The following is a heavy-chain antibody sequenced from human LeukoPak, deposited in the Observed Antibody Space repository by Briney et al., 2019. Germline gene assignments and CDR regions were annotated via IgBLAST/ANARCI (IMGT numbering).Heavy chain of an antibody. CDR3: AKDTFCSSTSCYSGYSYGSWDY. V-gene: IGHV3-23*01. Sequence: PGGSLRLSCVASGFTFSSYAMSWVRQAPGKGLEWVSAISGSGGSTYYADSVKGRFTISRDNSKNTLYLQMNSLRAEDTAVYYCAKDTFCSSTSCYSGYSYGSWDYWGQGTLVTVSS. J-gene: IGHJ4*02. CDR1: GFTFSSYA. CDR2: ISGSGGST. D-gene: IGHD2-2*01.